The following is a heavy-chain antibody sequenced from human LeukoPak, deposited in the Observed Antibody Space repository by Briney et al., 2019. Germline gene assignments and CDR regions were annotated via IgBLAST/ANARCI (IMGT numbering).Heavy chain of an antibody. V-gene: IGHV3-66*01. Sequence: GGSLRLSCTASGFTFSSYAMSWVRQAPGKGLEWVSVIYSGGSTYYADSVMGRFTISRDNSKNTLYLQMNSLRAEDTAVYYCARARRGYSYVLDYWGQGSLVTVSS. CDR2: IYSGGST. CDR1: GFTFSSYA. CDR3: ARARRGYSYVLDY. J-gene: IGHJ4*02. D-gene: IGHD5-18*01.